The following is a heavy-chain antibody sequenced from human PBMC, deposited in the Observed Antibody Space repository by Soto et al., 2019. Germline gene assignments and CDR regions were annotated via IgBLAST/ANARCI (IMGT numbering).Heavy chain of an antibody. Sequence: SETLSLTCTVSGGSISSSSYYWGWIRQPPGKGLEWIGSIYYSGSTYYNPSLKSRVTISVDTSKNQFSLKLSSVTAADTAVYYCARLLRSNRGFDPWGQGTLVTVSS. CDR3: ARLLRSNRGFDP. D-gene: IGHD2-15*01. CDR2: IYYSGST. J-gene: IGHJ5*02. V-gene: IGHV4-39*01. CDR1: GGSISSSSYY.